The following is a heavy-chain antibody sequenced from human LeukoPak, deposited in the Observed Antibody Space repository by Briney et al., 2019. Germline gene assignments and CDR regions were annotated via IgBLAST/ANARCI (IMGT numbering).Heavy chain of an antibody. V-gene: IGHV3-48*03. D-gene: IGHD3-3*01. CDR2: ISSSGSTI. CDR1: GFTFSSCE. J-gene: IGHJ4*02. Sequence: GGSLRLSCAASGFTFSSCEMNWVRQAPGKGLEWVSYISSSGSTIYYADSVKGRFTISRDNAKNSLYLQMNSLRAEDTAVYYCARQNDFWSGYYPGDFDYWGQGTLVTVSS. CDR3: ARQNDFWSGYYPGDFDY.